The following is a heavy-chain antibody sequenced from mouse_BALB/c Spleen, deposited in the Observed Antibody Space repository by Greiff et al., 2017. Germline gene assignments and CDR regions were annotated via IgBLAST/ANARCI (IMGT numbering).Heavy chain of an antibody. V-gene: IGHV3-2*02. J-gene: IGHJ3*01. CDR1: GYSITSDYA. D-gene: IGHD2-3*01. Sequence: EVQLQESGPGLVKPSQSLSLTCTVTGYSITSDYAWNWIRQFPGNKLEWMGYISYSGSTSYNPSLKSRISITRDTSKNQFFLQLNSVTTEDTATYYCALYDGYYAAWFAYWGQGTLVTVSA. CDR3: ALYDGYYAAWFAY. CDR2: ISYSGST.